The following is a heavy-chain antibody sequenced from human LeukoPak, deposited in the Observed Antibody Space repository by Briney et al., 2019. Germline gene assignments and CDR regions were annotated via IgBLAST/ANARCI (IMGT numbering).Heavy chain of an antibody. D-gene: IGHD2-15*01. J-gene: IGHJ5*02. Sequence: GASVKVSCKASGYTFTSYAISWVRQAPGQGLEWMGGIIPIFGTANYAQKFQGRVTITADESTSTAYMELSSLRSEDTAVYYCARILATGPSWFDPWGQGTLVTVSS. V-gene: IGHV1-69*13. CDR1: GYTFTSYA. CDR3: ARILATGPSWFDP. CDR2: IIPIFGTA.